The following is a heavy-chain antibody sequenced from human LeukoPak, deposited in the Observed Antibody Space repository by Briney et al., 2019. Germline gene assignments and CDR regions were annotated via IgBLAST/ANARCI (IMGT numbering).Heavy chain of an antibody. Sequence: ASVKVSCEASGYTFTGYYMHWVRQAPGQGLEWMGWINPNSGGTNYAQKLQGRVTMTRDTSISTAYMQLSSVRADDTAVYYCASGTLTRGYSAYGGDYYFDYWGEGSLVTASS. CDR2: INPNSGGT. D-gene: IGHD5-12*01. CDR3: ASGTLTRGYSAYGGDYYFDY. J-gene: IGHJ4*02. CDR1: GYTFTGYY. V-gene: IGHV1-2*02.